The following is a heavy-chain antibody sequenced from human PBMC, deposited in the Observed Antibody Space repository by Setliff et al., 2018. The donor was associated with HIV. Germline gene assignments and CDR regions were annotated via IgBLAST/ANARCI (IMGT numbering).Heavy chain of an antibody. V-gene: IGHV4-34*01. D-gene: IGHD6-13*01. CDR3: RFTGREGAAAGEDLPYVEDVVEDV. J-gene: IGHJ6*02. CDR1: DGSFSGYY. Sequence: SETLSLTCAVNDGSFSGYYWTWIRQPRGKGLEWIGEISHSGSPNYNPSLKSRVTMSRDTSKNQLSLSLSSVTAADTAVYYCRFTGREGAAAGEDLPYVEDVVEDVWGQGTTVTVSS. CDR2: ISHSGSP.